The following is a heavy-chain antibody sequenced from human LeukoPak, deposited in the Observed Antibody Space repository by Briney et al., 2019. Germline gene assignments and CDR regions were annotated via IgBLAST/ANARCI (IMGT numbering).Heavy chain of an antibody. CDR1: GFTFSSYA. D-gene: IGHD1-26*01. Sequence: GGSLRLSCAASGFTFSSYAMHWVRQAPGKGRDWVALISYNGRNKYYADSVKGRFTIYRDNSKNTLYLQMNSLRGEDTTVYYCARDLGSIVGATSPYFDYWGQGTLVTVSS. CDR3: ARDLGSIVGATSPYFDY. CDR2: ISYNGRNK. V-gene: IGHV3-30-3*01. J-gene: IGHJ4*02.